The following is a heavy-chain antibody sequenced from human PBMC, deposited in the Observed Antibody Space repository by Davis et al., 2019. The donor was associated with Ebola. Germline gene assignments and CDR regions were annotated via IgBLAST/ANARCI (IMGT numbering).Heavy chain of an antibody. D-gene: IGHD6-25*01. CDR3: AKGAALDY. CDR2: ISYDGSNK. CDR1: GFTFSSYG. J-gene: IGHJ4*02. V-gene: IGHV3-30*18. Sequence: GESLKISCAASGFTFSSYGMHWVRQAPGKGLEWVAVISYDGSNKYYADSVKGRFTISRDNSKNTLYLQMNSLRAEDTAVYYCAKGAALDYWGRGTLVTVSS.